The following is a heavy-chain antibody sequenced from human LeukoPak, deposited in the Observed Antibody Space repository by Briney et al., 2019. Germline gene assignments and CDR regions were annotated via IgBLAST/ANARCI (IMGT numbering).Heavy chain of an antibody. CDR3: ARDQVAGTMYYFDY. CDR2: IYTSGST. D-gene: IGHD6-19*01. CDR1: GGSISSYY. Sequence: SETLSLTCTVSGGSISSYYWSWIRQPAGKGLEWIGRIYTSGSTNYNPSLKSRVTMSVDTSKNQFSLKLSSVTAADTAVYYCARDQVAGTMYYFDYWDQGTLVTVSS. V-gene: IGHV4-4*07. J-gene: IGHJ4*02.